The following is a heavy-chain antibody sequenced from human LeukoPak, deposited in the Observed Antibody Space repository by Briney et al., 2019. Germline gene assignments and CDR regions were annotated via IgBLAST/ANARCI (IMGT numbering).Heavy chain of an antibody. Sequence: GGSLRLSCAASGFTVSSNYMSWVRQAPGKGLEWVSVIYSGGSTCYADSAKGRFTISRDNSKNTLYLQMNSLRAEDTAVYYCARANLVAGFDYWGQGTLVTVSS. J-gene: IGHJ4*02. CDR1: GFTVSSNY. CDR2: IYSGGST. D-gene: IGHD6-19*01. CDR3: ARANLVAGFDY. V-gene: IGHV3-66*02.